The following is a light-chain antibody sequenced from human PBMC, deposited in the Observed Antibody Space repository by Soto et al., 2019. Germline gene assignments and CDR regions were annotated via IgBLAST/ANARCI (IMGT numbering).Light chain of an antibody. CDR2: AAS. V-gene: IGKV1-39*01. J-gene: IGKJ4*01. CDR1: QSISTY. CDR3: QQSYSTPLT. Sequence: DIQVTQSPSSLSASVGDRVTITCRASQSISTYLNWFRQKQGRGPKLLIYAASSLQSGVPSRFSGSGSGTDLTITISSLQPEDLETYYCQQSYSTPLTFGGGTKVDIK.